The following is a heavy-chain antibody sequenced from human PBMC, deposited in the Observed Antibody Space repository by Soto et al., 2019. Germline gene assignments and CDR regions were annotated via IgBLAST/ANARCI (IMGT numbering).Heavy chain of an antibody. D-gene: IGHD3-22*01. Sequence: QLQLQESGPGLVKPSETLSLTCTVSGGSISSSNYYWGWIRQPPGKGLEWIGRISYSGSTYYNPALKSRVTISADPSKDQFSLKLSSVTAAETAVYFCSRKHWGYDSSGYYGYWVLGTLVTVSS. CDR2: ISYSGST. V-gene: IGHV4-39*01. CDR1: GGSISSSNYY. J-gene: IGHJ4*02. CDR3: SRKHWGYDSSGYYGY.